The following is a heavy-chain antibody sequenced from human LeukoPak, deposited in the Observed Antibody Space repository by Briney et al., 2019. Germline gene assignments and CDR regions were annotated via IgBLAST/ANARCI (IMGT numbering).Heavy chain of an antibody. Sequence: GGSLRLSCAASGFTFNNYAMTWVRQAPGKGLEWVSAVSGRGDATYYADSVKGRVTISRDDSKNTLYLQMNSLRAEDTAVYHCAKAPPAATNYYYGMDVWGQGTTVTVSS. D-gene: IGHD2-15*01. CDR3: AKAPPAATNYYYGMDV. CDR2: VSGRGDAT. J-gene: IGHJ6*02. CDR1: GFTFNNYA. V-gene: IGHV3-23*01.